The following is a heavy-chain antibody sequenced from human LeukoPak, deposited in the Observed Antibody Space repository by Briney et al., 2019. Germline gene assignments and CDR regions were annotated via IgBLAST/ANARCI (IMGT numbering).Heavy chain of an antibody. CDR2: INHSGNT. J-gene: IGHJ6*03. Sequence: SETLSLTCAVYGGSFSGYYWSWIRQPPGKGLEWIGEINHSGNTNYNPSLKSRLTISVDTSKNQFSLQLRSVTAADTAVYYCARDQRRVPAAPMDVWGKGTTVTVSS. CDR3: ARDQRRVPAAPMDV. V-gene: IGHV4-34*01. D-gene: IGHD2-2*01. CDR1: GGSFSGYY.